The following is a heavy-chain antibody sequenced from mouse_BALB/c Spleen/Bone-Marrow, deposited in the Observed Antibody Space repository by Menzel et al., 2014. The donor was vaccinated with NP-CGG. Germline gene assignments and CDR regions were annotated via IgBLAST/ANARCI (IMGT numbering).Heavy chain of an antibody. CDR3: ARYGYDYFDY. D-gene: IGHD2-2*01. J-gene: IGHJ2*01. CDR1: GFTFTDYY. V-gene: IGHV7-3*02. CDR2: IRSKANGYTT. Sequence: EVMLVESGGGLVQPGGSLRLSCATSGFTFTDYYMSWVRQPPGKALEWLGFIRSKANGYTTEYSAPVKGRFTISRDNSQSILYLQMNTLRAEDSATYYCARYGYDYFDYWGQGTTLTVSS.